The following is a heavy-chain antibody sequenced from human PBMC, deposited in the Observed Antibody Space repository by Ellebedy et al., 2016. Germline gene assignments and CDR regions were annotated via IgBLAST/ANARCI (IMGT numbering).Heavy chain of an antibody. CDR3: AKAARYFDWPQYYFDY. CDR1: GFSVNRNY. D-gene: IGHD3-9*01. J-gene: IGHJ4*02. Sequence: GGSLRLSXAASGFSVNRNYMSWVRQAPGKGLEWVSIIYSADRTNYADSVKGRFVISTDNSKNTVYLQLNDVRADDTAVYYCAKAARYFDWPQYYFDYWGQGTLVTVSS. V-gene: IGHV3-53*01. CDR2: IYSADRT.